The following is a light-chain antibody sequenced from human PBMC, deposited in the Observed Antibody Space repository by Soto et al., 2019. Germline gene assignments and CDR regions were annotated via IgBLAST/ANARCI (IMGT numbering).Light chain of an antibody. Sequence: EIVLTQSPATLSLSPGERATLSCRASQSVSSYLAWYQQKPGQAPRLLIYDASNRATGIPARFSGSGSGTDFTLTISSLEPEDFAVYYCQQRSIWPPITFGPGTKVDIK. CDR3: QQRSIWPPIT. CDR2: DAS. V-gene: IGKV3-11*01. CDR1: QSVSSY. J-gene: IGKJ3*01.